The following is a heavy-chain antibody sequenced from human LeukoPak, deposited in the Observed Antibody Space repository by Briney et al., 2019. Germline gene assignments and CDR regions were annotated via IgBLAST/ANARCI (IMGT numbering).Heavy chain of an antibody. D-gene: IGHD6-13*01. CDR1: GFTFSSYS. V-gene: IGHV3-21*01. CDR3: ASHIPAAGAY. CDR2: ISSSSSYI. Sequence: SGGSLRLSCAASGFTFSSYSMNWVRQAPGKGLEWVSSISSSSSYIYYADSVKGRFTISRDNAKNSLYLQMNSLRAEDTAVYYCASHIPAAGAYWGQGTLVTVSS. J-gene: IGHJ4*02.